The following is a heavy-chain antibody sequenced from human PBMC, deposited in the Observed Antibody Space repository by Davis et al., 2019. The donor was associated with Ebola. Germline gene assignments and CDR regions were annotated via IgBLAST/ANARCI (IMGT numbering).Heavy chain of an antibody. D-gene: IGHD4/OR15-4a*01. Sequence: HSQTLSLTSAISGDSVSSGGAAWNSIRQSPSSGPEWLGRTYYNSKWYKAYSVSVRSRIIIDSDTSKNQFSLQLNSVTPENTAVYYFAKGCLRTGIDIWGIGTTVNGSS. CDR2: TYYNSKWYK. V-gene: IGHV6-1*01. CDR3: AKGCLRTGIDI. CDR1: GDSVSSGGAA. J-gene: IGHJ6*04.